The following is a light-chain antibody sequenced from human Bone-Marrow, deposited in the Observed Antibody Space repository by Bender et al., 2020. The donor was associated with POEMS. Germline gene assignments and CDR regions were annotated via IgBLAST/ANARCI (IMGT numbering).Light chain of an antibody. J-gene: IGLJ3*02. CDR1: AGAVNGGSY. CDR2: STR. V-gene: IGLV7-43*01. Sequence: QTVVTQEPSLTVSPGETVTLTCASSAGAVNGGSYANWFQQKPGQAPTTLVYSTRNRHSWTPSRFSGSLLGGKAALTLSGAQPEDEADYYCLVYHGGQLLFGGGTKLTVL. CDR3: LVYHGGQLL.